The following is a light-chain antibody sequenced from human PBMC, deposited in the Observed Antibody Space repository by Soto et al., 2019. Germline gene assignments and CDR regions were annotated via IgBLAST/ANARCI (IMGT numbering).Light chain of an antibody. Sequence: ENVLTQSPGTLSLSPGERATFSCRASQSVSSSFLAWYQQKPGQAPRLLIYGASSRATGIPDRFSGSGSGTDFTLTISRLEPEDLAVCFCQQYGRSPITFGQGTRLEIK. CDR2: GAS. CDR3: QQYGRSPIT. V-gene: IGKV3-20*01. CDR1: QSVSSSF. J-gene: IGKJ5*01.